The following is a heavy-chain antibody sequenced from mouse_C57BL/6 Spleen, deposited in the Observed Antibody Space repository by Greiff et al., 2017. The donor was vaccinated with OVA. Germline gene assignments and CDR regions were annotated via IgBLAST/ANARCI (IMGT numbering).Heavy chain of an antibody. J-gene: IGHJ2*01. CDR3: ARSITTVVEIDY. CDR1: GYTFTSYW. CDR2: IYPSDSET. V-gene: IGHV1-61*01. Sequence: QVQLQQPGAELVRPGSSVKLSCKASGYTFTSYWMNWVKQRPGQGLEWIGNIYPSDSETHYNQKFKDKATLTVDKSSSTAYMQLSSLTSEDSAVDYSARSITTVVEIDYWGQGTTRTVSS. D-gene: IGHD1-1*01.